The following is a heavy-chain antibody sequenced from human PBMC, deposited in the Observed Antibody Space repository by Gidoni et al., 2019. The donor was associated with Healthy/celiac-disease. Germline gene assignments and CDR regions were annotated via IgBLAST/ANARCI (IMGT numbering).Heavy chain of an antibody. CDR3: ARDPGGGGATGGY. D-gene: IGHD3-16*01. Sequence: QGQLVASGGGVVKPGGSLRLSGAATGFTFSAYYMSWIRQAPGKGLEWVSYISSSSSYTNYADSVKARFTISRDNAKHSLYLQLNSLRAEDTAVYYCARDPGGGGATGGYWGQGTLVPVSS. J-gene: IGHJ4*02. CDR2: ISSSSSYT. CDR1: GFTFSAYY. V-gene: IGHV3-11*06.